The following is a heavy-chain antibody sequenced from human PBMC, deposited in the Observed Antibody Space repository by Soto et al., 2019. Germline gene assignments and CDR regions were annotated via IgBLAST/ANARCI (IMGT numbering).Heavy chain of an antibody. V-gene: IGHV4-4*02. CDR3: ARVGGITMIVENWFDP. CDR2: IYHSGST. J-gene: IGHJ5*02. D-gene: IGHD3-22*01. CDR1: GCSISSSNW. Sequence: SETLSLTCAVSGCSISSSNWWSWVSQPPGKGLEWIGEIYHSGSTDYNPSLKSRVTISVDKSKNQFSLKLSSVTAADTAVYYCARVGGITMIVENWFDPWGQGTLVTVSS.